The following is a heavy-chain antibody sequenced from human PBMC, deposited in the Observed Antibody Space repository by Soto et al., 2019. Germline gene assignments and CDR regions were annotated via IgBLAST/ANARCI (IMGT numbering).Heavy chain of an antibody. V-gene: IGHV4-38-2*02. J-gene: IGHJ3*01. D-gene: IGHD1-1*01. CDR3: ARDRTTGTSTRGAFDV. CDR2: IYENESN. Sequence: ETLSLTCSVSGYSISSGYYWCWIRQPPGKGLEWIGSIYENESNYYNPSLKSRVTISVDTSKNHFSLNLTSVTAADTAVYYCARDRTTGTSTRGAFDVWGQGTMVTVSS. CDR1: GYSISSGYY.